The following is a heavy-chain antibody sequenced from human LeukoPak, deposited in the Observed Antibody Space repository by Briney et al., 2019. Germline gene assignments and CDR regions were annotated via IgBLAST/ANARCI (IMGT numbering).Heavy chain of an antibody. CDR2: IYYSGST. CDR1: GGSISSYY. CDR3: ARLSPLTGAYMDV. J-gene: IGHJ6*03. V-gene: IGHV4-59*01. Sequence: TSETLSLTCTVSGGSISSYYWSWIRQPPGEGLEWIGYIYYSGSTNYNPSLKSRVTISVDTSKNQFSLKLSSVTAADTAVYYCARLSPLTGAYMDVWGKGTTVTVSS. D-gene: IGHD7-27*01.